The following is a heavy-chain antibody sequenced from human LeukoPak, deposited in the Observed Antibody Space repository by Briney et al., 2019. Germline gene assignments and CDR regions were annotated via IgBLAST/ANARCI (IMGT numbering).Heavy chain of an antibody. D-gene: IGHD4-17*01. CDR3: ARHNIASDGARLFDF. J-gene: IGHJ4*02. Sequence: SETLSLTCSVSGGSVSSNYWAWLRQPPGKGPEWIGYIYHSGYAKYNPSFKSRVTMSVDTSKSQFSLQLTSVTAADTAVYYCARHNIASDGARLFDFWGRGTLVAVFS. CDR2: IYHSGYA. CDR1: GGSVSSNY. V-gene: IGHV4-59*08.